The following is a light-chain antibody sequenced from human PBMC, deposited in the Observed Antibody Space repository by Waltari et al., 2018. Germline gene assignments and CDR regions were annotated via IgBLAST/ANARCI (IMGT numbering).Light chain of an antibody. V-gene: IGLV2-14*03. Sequence: QSALTQPASVSGSPGQSLTIPCTGTSSDVGDYNYVSWYQKYPGKAPKLMIFEVTNRPSGVSDRFSDSKSGNTASLSISGLQADDEAVYYCSSYTSHDTLRWVFGGGTKLTVL. J-gene: IGLJ3*02. CDR1: SSDVGDYNY. CDR3: SSYTSHDTLRWV. CDR2: EVT.